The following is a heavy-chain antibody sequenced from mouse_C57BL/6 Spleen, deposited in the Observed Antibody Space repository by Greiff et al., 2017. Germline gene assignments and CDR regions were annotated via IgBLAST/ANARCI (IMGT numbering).Heavy chain of an antibody. J-gene: IGHJ3*01. CDR3: AIHYYSNSWFAY. Sequence: QVQLQQPGAELVKPGASVKMSCKASGYTFTSYWITWVKQRPGQGLEWIGDIYPGSGSTNYNEKFKSKATLTVDTSSSTAYMQLSSLTSEDSAVYYCAIHYYSNSWFAYWGQGTLVTVSA. CDR1: GYTFTSYW. V-gene: IGHV1-55*01. CDR2: IYPGSGST. D-gene: IGHD2-5*01.